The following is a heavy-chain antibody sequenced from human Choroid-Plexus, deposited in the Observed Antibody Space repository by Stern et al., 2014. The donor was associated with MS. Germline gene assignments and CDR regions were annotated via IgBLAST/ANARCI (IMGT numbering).Heavy chain of an antibody. D-gene: IGHD2/OR15-2a*01. V-gene: IGHV3-30*18. CDR2: VSYDGSNK. J-gene: IGHJ5*02. CDR1: GFTFGSCA. CDR3: AKDRQYLTYFFDH. Sequence: VQLVEYGGGVVQPGRPLRLSCVASGFTFGSCAMHWVRQAPGKGVEWVAGVSYDGSNKYYADSVKGRFTISRDNSQNTLYMQMSSLRPEDTAVYYCAKDRQYLTYFFDHWGQGSLVTVSS.